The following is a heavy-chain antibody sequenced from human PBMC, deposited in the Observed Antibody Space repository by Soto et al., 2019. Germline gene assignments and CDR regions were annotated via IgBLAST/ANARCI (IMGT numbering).Heavy chain of an antibody. CDR2: MYKTGET. D-gene: IGHD3-10*01. V-gene: IGHV4-61*01. CDR3: MKAHESGDFLGMSV. Sequence: XETLSLPCTVSGGSFSTGMKYGGWVRQPPGKALEFIGYMYKTGETLLNSSLKSRVTLSMETSKNQFSLTLSSVTAADTAVYFCMKAHESGDFLGMSVWGPGTTVTVSS. CDR1: GGSFSTGMKY. J-gene: IGHJ6*02.